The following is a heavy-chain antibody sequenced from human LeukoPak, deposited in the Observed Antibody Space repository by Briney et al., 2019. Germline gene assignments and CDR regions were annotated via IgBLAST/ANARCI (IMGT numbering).Heavy chain of an antibody. J-gene: IGHJ6*02. CDR3: ARDRSSGPFYGMDV. Sequence: RPGGSLRLSCAASGFTFSSFGMNWVRQAPGKGLEWVSYIGSSSSTIYYADSVKGRFTISRDNAKNSLYLQMNSLRAEDTAVYYCARDRSSGPFYGMDVWGQGTTVTVSS. V-gene: IGHV3-48*01. CDR1: GFTFSSFG. CDR2: IGSSSSTI. D-gene: IGHD6-19*01.